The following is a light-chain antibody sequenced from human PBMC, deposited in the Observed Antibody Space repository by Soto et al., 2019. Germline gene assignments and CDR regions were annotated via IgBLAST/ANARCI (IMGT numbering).Light chain of an antibody. CDR3: CSYAGSYTYV. CDR1: SSDVGDYDY. Sequence: QSALTQPRSVFGSPGQSVTISCTGTSSDVGDYDYVSWYQQHPGKAPKVMIYDVSKRPSGGPDRFSGSKSGNTASLTISGLQAEDEADYYCCSYAGSYTYVFGTGTKLTVL. J-gene: IGLJ1*01. CDR2: DVS. V-gene: IGLV2-11*01.